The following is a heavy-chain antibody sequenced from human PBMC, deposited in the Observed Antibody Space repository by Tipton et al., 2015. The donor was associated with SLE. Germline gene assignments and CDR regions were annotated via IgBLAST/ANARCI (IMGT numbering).Heavy chain of an antibody. V-gene: IGHV4-61*09. Sequence: TLSLTCTVSGGSISSDGYYWTWIRQPAGKGLEWIGHIYTGGSTSYNSSLHSRVTMSIDTSKNQFSLKLSSVTAADTAVYYCAGRVAHSSSSWAIGYWGQGTLVTVSS. D-gene: IGHD6-6*01. J-gene: IGHJ4*02. CDR2: IYTGGST. CDR1: GGSISSDGYY. CDR3: AGRVAHSSSSWAIGY.